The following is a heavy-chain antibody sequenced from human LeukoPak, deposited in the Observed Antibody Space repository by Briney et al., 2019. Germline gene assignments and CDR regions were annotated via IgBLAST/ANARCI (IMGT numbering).Heavy chain of an antibody. D-gene: IGHD2-2*01. Sequence: SVKVSCKASGYTFTSYDINWVRQATGQGLEWMGRIIPILGIANYAQKFQGRVTITADKSTSTAYMELSSLRSEDTAVYYCARDLEGYCSSTSCSNFDYWGQGTLVTVSS. CDR2: IIPILGIA. J-gene: IGHJ4*02. V-gene: IGHV1-69*04. CDR1: GYTFTSYD. CDR3: ARDLEGYCSSTSCSNFDY.